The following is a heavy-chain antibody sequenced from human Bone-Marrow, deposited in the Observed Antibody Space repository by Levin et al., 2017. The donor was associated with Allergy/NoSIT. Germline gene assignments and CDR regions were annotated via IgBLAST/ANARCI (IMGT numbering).Heavy chain of an antibody. V-gene: IGHV4-61*02. CDR1: SGSIRSGDYY. J-gene: IGHJ6*03. Sequence: PSETLSLTCTVSSGSIRSGDYYWSWIRRPAGKGLEWIGRIHTSGSTNYNPSLESRVTISLDTSKNQFSLQLSSVTAADTAVYYCARDSPLSGDVFRWPKPYYYYYMDVWGTGTTVTVSS. CDR2: IHTSGST. D-gene: IGHD2-21*01. CDR3: ARDSPLSGDVFRWPKPYYYYYMDV.